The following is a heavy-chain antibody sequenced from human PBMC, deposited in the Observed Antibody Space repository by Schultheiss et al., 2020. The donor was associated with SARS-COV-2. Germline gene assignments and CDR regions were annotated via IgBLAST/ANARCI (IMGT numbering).Heavy chain of an antibody. Sequence: GGSLRLSCAASGFTFSRYGMHWFRQAPGKGLEWVAVISYDGSNKYYADSVKGRFTISRDNSKNTLYLEMNSWRAENTAVYYCAKDGGTYGSGSGSWFDPW. CDR2: ISYDGSNK. D-gene: IGHD3-10*01. J-gene: IGHJ5*02. CDR3: AKDGGTYGSGSGSWFDP. V-gene: IGHV3-30*18. CDR1: GFTFSRYG.